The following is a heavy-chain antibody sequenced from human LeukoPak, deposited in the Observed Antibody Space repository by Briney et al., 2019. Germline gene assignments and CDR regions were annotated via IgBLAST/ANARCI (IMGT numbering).Heavy chain of an antibody. D-gene: IGHD2-2*01. CDR3: ARDIVVVPAAIAYYYYGMDV. V-gene: IGHV4-59*12. Sequence: SETLSLTCTVSGGSISSYYWSWIRQPPGKGLEWIGYIYYSGSTNYNPSLKSRVTISVDTSKNQFSLKLSSVTAADTAAYYCARDIVVVPAAIAYYYYGMDVWGQGTTVTVSS. CDR2: IYYSGST. CDR1: GGSISSYY. J-gene: IGHJ6*02.